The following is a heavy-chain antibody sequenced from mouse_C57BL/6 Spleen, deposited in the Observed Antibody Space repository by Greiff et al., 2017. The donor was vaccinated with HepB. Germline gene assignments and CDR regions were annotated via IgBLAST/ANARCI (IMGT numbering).Heavy chain of an antibody. CDR2: IYPRSGNT. D-gene: IGHD2-4*01. V-gene: IGHV1-81*01. Sequence: VQGVESGAELARPGASVKLSCKASGYTFTSYGISWVKQRTGQGLEWIGEIYPRSGNTYYNEKFKGKATLTADKSSSTAYMELRSLTSEDSAVYFCARYDDYDDGYYAMDYWGQGTSVTVSS. CDR3: ARYDDYDDGYYAMDY. J-gene: IGHJ4*01. CDR1: GYTFTSYG.